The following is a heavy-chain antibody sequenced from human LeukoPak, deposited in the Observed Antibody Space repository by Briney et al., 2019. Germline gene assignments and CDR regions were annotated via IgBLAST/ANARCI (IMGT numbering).Heavy chain of an antibody. J-gene: IGHJ4*02. CDR1: GFTFSSYA. V-gene: IGHV3-30*04. CDR3: ARDGPMATKFDY. CDR2: ISYDGSNK. D-gene: IGHD5-24*01. Sequence: PGGSLRLSCAASGFTFSSYAMHWVRQAPGKGREWVAVISYDGSNKYYADSVKGRFTISRDNSKNTLYLQMNSLRAEDTAVYYCARDGPMATKFDYWGQGTLVTVSS.